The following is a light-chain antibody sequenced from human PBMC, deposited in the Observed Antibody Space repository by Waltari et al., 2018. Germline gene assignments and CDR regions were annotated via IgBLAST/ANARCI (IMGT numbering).Light chain of an antibody. J-gene: IGLJ2*01. CDR1: SRDAGFYKL. CDR2: EFN. V-gene: IGLV2-23*02. CDR3: CSYAGSSWI. Sequence: QSALTQPASVSGSPGKSITLSRTRTSRDAGFYKLASWYHQHPSKTPHLIIYEFNKLPSGLSNRFSGSKSGNTATLTISGLHTEDEADYYCCSYAGSSWIFGGGTKLTVL.